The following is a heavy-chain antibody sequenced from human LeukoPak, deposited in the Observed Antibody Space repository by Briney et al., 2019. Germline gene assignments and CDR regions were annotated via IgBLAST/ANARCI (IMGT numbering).Heavy chain of an antibody. CDR1: GFTFSSYE. V-gene: IGHV3-48*03. CDR2: ISSSGSTI. CDR3: ANPLLYGGNSPVDY. D-gene: IGHD4-23*01. Sequence: GGSLRLSCAASGFTFSSYEMNWVRQAPGKGLEWVSYISSSGSTIYYADSVKGRFTISRDNAKNSLYLQMNSLRAEDTAVYYCANPLLYGGNSPVDYWGQGSLVTVSS. J-gene: IGHJ4*02.